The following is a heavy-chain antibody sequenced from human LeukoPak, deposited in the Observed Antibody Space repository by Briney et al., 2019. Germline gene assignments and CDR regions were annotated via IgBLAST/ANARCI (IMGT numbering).Heavy chain of an antibody. J-gene: IGHJ5*02. Sequence: SETLSRTCTVSGASISSGDYHWNWIRQPPGKGLEWIGFIHDSGSTYYNPSLKSRVSISRDMSQNQLSLMLSSVTAADTAVYYCARGFGAGNYYYGWFDPWGQGTLVSVSS. CDR1: GASISSGDYH. V-gene: IGHV4-30-4*01. CDR2: IHDSGST. CDR3: ARGFGAGNYYYGWFDP. D-gene: IGHD3-10*01.